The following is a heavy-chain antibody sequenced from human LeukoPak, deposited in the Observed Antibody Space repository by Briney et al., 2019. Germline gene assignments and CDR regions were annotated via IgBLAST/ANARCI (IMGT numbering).Heavy chain of an antibody. CDR3: ARGERDYDILTGYCFDY. CDR2: IKQDGSEK. V-gene: IGHV3-7*03. J-gene: IGHJ4*02. CDR1: GFTFSSYW. Sequence: GGSLRLSCAASGFTFSSYWMSWVRQAPGKGLEWVANIKQDGSEKYYVDSVKGRFTISRDNAKNSLYLRMNSLRAEDTAVYYCARGERDYDILTGYCFDYWGQGTLVTVSS. D-gene: IGHD3-9*01.